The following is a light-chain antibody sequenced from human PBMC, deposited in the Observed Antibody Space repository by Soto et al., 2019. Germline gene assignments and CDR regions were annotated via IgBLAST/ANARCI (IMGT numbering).Light chain of an antibody. CDR1: SSDIGAYNY. V-gene: IGLV2-8*01. CDR3: NSFAGGAHVV. J-gene: IGLJ2*01. CDR2: DVN. Sequence: QSALAQPPSASGSPGQSVTISCTGTSSDIGAYNYVSWYQQYPGEAPKLIIYDVNQRPSGVPDRFSGSKSGNTASLTVSGLQAEDEAVYYCNSFAGGAHVVFGGGTKLTVL.